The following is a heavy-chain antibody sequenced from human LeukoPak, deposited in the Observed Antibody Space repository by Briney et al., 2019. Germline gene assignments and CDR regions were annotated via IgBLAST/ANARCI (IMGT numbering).Heavy chain of an antibody. V-gene: IGHV3-30*18. D-gene: IGHD3-10*01. Sequence: GGSLRLSCAASGFTFSSYGMHWVRQAPGKGLEWVAVISYDGSNKYYADSVKGRFTISRDNSKNTLYLQMNSLRAEDTAVYYCAKHPTHTMVRGVIRPKGLNFDYWGQGTLVTVSS. CDR1: GFTFSSYG. CDR3: AKHPTHTMVRGVIRPKGLNFDY. CDR2: ISYDGSNK. J-gene: IGHJ4*02.